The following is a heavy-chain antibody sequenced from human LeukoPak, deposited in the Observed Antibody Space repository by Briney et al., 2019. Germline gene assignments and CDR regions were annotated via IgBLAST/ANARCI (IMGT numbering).Heavy chain of an antibody. CDR3: VREARGYHYTYFDY. Sequence: PGGSLRLSCAASGFTFSDYSMNWVRQAPGKGLEWVSYISSSSSTIYYADSVKGRFTISRDNAKNSLYLQMNSLRAGDTAVYYCVREARGYHYTYFDYWGQGTLVTVSS. V-gene: IGHV3-48*04. CDR2: ISSSSSTI. J-gene: IGHJ4*02. CDR1: GFTFSDYS. D-gene: IGHD5-18*01.